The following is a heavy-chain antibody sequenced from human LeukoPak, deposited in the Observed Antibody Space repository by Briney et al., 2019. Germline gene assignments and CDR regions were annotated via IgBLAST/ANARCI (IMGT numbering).Heavy chain of an antibody. J-gene: IGHJ4*02. Sequence: GASVKVSCKASGYTFTSYAMHWVRQAPGQRLKWMGWINAGNGNTKYSQKFQGRVTIARDTSASTAYMELGSLISEGTAVYYCARDSGEYYFDYWGQGTPVTVSS. D-gene: IGHD2-15*01. CDR2: INAGNGNT. V-gene: IGHV1-3*01. CDR3: ARDSGEYYFDY. CDR1: GYTFTSYA.